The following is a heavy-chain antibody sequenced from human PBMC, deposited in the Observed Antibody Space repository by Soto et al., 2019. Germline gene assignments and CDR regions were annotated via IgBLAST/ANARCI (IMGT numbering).Heavy chain of an antibody. V-gene: IGHV1-18*04. CDR1: GYTFTSYG. J-gene: IGHJ6*02. D-gene: IGHD3-3*01. CDR2: ISAYNGNT. CDR3: ARDQPTSNTYYDFWSGYRYYGMDA. Sequence: ASVKVSCKASGYTFTSYGISWVRQAPGQGLEWMGWISAYNGNTNYAQKLQGRVTMTTDTSTSTAYMELRSLRSDDTAVYYCARDQPTSNTYYDFWSGYRYYGMDAWGQGTTVTVSS.